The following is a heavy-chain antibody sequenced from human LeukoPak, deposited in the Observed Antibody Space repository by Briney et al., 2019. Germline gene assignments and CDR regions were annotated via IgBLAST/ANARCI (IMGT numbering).Heavy chain of an antibody. D-gene: IGHD2-2*01. V-gene: IGHV4-31*03. Sequence: TLSLTCTVSGGSISSGGYYWSWIRQHPGKGLEWIGYIYYSGSTYYNPSLKSRVTISVDTSKNQFSLKLSSVTAADTAVYYCARLYCSSTSCSDYWGQGTLVTVSS. CDR1: GGSISSGGYY. CDR2: IYYSGST. J-gene: IGHJ4*02. CDR3: ARLYCSSTSCSDY.